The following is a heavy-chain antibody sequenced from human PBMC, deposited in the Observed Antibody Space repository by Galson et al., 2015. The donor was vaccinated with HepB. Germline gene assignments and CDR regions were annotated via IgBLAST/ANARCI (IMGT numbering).Heavy chain of an antibody. V-gene: IGHV3-30-3*01. CDR2: ISYDGSNK. Sequence: SLRLSCAASGFTFSSYAMHWVRQAPGKGLEWVAVISYDGSNKYYADSVKGRFTISRDNSKNTLYLQMNSLRAEDTAVYYCANPVSDYGDYRSDYWGQGTLVTVSS. CDR3: ANPVSDYGDYRSDY. CDR1: GFTFSSYA. D-gene: IGHD4-17*01. J-gene: IGHJ4*02.